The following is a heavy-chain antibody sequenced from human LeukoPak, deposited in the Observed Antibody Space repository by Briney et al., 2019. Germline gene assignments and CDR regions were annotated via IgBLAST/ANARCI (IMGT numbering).Heavy chain of an antibody. J-gene: IGHJ5*02. D-gene: IGHD3-10*01. V-gene: IGHV4-34*01. CDR3: ARHRRYYGSGSYYNNRWFDP. CDR2: INHSGST. Sequence: SETLSLTCAVYGGSFSGYYWSWLRQPPGKGLEWIGEINHSGSTNYNPSLKSRVTISVETSKNQFSLKLISVTAAGTAVYYWARHRRYYGSGSYYNNRWFDPWGQGTLVTVSS. CDR1: GGSFSGYY.